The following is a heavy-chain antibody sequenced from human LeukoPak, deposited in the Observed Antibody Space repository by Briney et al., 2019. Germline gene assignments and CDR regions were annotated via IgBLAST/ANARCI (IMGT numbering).Heavy chain of an antibody. CDR3: ARDSSVVRYFEWWDYFDH. V-gene: IGHV3-23*01. CDR1: GFIFNNYA. CDR2: ISGDGDAT. Sequence: GGSLRLSCAASGFIFNNYAMGWVRQAPGKGLEWVSGISGDGDATKYADSVKGRFTVSRENSKNTLHLQMNGLRPEDTAVYYCARDSSVVRYFEWWDYFDHWGQGTMVTVSS. J-gene: IGHJ4*02. D-gene: IGHD3-9*01.